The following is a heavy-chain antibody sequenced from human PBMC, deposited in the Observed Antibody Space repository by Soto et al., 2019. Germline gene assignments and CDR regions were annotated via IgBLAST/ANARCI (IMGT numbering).Heavy chain of an antibody. V-gene: IGHV4-34*01. Sequence: PSETLSLTCAVSGGSFSGYYWSWIRQPPGKGLEWIGEINHSGSTNYNPSLKSRVTISVDTSKNQFSLKLSSVTAADTAVYYCARGSYDFWSGYYIPTYMDVWGKGTTVTVSS. CDR2: INHSGST. CDR3: ARGSYDFWSGYYIPTYMDV. J-gene: IGHJ6*03. D-gene: IGHD3-3*01. CDR1: GGSFSGYY.